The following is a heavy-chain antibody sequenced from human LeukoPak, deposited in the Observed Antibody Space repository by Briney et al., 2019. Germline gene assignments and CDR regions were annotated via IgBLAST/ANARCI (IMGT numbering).Heavy chain of an antibody. V-gene: IGHV3-48*03. CDR3: ARTNYYYYYMDV. CDR1: GFTFSSYE. CDR2: ISSSGTTI. Sequence: GGSLRLSCAASGFTFSSYEMNWVRQAPGKGLEWVSYISSSGTTIYYADSVKGRFTISRDNAKNSLYLQMNSLRAEDTAVYYCARTNYYYYYMDVWGKGTTVTISS. J-gene: IGHJ6*03.